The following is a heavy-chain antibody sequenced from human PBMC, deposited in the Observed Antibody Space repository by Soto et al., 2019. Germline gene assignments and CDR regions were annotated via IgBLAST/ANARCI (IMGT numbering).Heavy chain of an antibody. CDR3: ARQYCSGGSCYSGYYGMDV. D-gene: IGHD2-15*01. CDR1: GGSISSGGYY. J-gene: IGHJ6*02. CDR2: IYYSGST. Sequence: QVQLQESGPGLVKPSQTLSLTCTVSGGSISSGGYYWSWIRQHPGKGLEWIGYIYYSGSTYSNPSLKSRVPISVDTSKNQFSLKLSAVTAADTAVYYCARQYCSGGSCYSGYYGMDVWGQGTTVTVSS. V-gene: IGHV4-31*03.